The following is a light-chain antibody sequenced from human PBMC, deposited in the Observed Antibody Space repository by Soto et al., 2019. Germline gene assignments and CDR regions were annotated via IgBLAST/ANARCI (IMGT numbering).Light chain of an antibody. J-gene: IGKJ3*01. Sequence: DIQMTQSPSTLSASVGDRVTIACRASQSISSWLAWYQQKPGKAPKLLIHKASSLESGVPSRFSGSGSGTELTLTLSSMQPDDFATYYCQQYNSYPFTYGPGTKVDIK. CDR1: QSISSW. CDR2: KAS. CDR3: QQYNSYPFT. V-gene: IGKV1-5*03.